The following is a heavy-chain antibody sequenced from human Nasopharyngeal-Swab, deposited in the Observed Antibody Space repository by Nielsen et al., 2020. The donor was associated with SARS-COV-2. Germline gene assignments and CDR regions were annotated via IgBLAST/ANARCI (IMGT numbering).Heavy chain of an antibody. D-gene: IGHD3-3*01. CDR1: GFTFSSYW. CDR2: IKQDGSEK. J-gene: IGHJ6*02. V-gene: IGHV3-7*01. CDR3: ARGNPITIFGVVIEYYYYYGMDV. Sequence: GESLKISCAASGFTFSSYWMSWVRQAPGKGLEWVANIKQDGSEKYYVDSVKGRFTISRDNAKNSLYLQMNSLRAEDTAVYYCARGNPITIFGVVIEYYYYYGMDVWGQGTTVTVSS.